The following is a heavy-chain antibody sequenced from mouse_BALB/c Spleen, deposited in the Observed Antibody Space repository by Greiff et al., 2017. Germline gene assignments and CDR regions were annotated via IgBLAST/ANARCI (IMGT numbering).Heavy chain of an antibody. Sequence: EVKVVESGPSLVKPSQTLSLTCSVTGDSITSGYWNWIRKFPGNKLEYMGYISYSGSTYYNPSLKSRISITRDTSKNQYYLQLNSVTTEDTATYYYASQLGRGGGFDYWGQGTTLTVSS. CDR1: GDSITSGY. V-gene: IGHV3-8*02. D-gene: IGHD4-1*02. CDR2: ISYSGST. CDR3: ASQLGRGGGFDY. J-gene: IGHJ2*01.